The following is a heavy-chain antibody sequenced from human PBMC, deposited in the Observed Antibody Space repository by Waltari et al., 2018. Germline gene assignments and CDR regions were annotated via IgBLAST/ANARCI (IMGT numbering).Heavy chain of an antibody. CDR3: ARGGSSGWHNFDY. V-gene: IGHV3-53*01. D-gene: IGHD6-19*01. CDR1: DFTVTSHY. CDR2: IYSGGST. Sequence: VQLVESGGGLIQPGGSLRISLAASDFTVTSHYMSWVRQAPGKGLEWVSVIYSGGSTNYADSVKGRFSISRDNAKNTLYLQMNSLRAEDTAVYYCARGGSSGWHNFDYWGQGTLVTVSS. J-gene: IGHJ4*02.